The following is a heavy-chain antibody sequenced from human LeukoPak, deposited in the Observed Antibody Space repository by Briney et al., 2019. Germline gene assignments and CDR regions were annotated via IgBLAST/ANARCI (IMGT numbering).Heavy chain of an antibody. V-gene: IGHV3-48*04. CDR1: GFTFSSYS. Sequence: PGGSLRLSCAASGFTFSSYSMNWVRQAPGKGLEWVSYISSSSSTIYYADSVKGRFTISRDNAKNSLYLQMNSLRAEDTAVYYCAKVPVFLEGIAARPELPHLRRSNGLVFDYWGQGTLVTVSS. D-gene: IGHD6-6*01. CDR2: ISSSSSTI. CDR3: AKVPVFLEGIAARPELPHLRRSNGLVFDY. J-gene: IGHJ4*02.